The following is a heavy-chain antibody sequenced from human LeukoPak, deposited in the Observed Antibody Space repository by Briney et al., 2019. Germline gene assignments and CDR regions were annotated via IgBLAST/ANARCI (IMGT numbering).Heavy chain of an antibody. J-gene: IGHJ4*02. CDR1: GGSISSGF. D-gene: IGHD2-15*01. CDR2: IYYSGST. CDR3: ARQAYCSGSSCNPFDY. Sequence: SETLSLTCTVSGGSISSGFWSWIRLPPGKGLEWIGYIYYSGSTNYNPSLKSRVTISIDTSKSQFSLKLSSVTAADTAVYYCARQAYCSGSSCNPFDYWGQGTLVTVSS. V-gene: IGHV4-59*08.